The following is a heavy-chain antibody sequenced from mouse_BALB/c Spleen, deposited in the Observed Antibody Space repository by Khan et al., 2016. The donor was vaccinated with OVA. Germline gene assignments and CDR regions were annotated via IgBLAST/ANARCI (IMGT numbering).Heavy chain of an antibody. CDR3: ERLAYYYDSEGFAY. Sequence: EVQGVESGGDLVKPGGSLKLSCAASGFTFSTYGMSWVRQTPDKRLEWVATISSGGSYTYYPDNVKGRFTISRDNAKKTLYLQMCSLQYEDTAMYYCERLAYYYDSEGFAYWGQGTLVTVSA. V-gene: IGHV5-6*01. J-gene: IGHJ3*01. CDR1: GFTFSTYG. D-gene: IGHD1-1*01. CDR2: ISSGGSYT.